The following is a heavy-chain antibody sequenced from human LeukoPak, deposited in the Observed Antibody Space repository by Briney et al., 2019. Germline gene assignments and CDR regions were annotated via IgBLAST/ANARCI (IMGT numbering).Heavy chain of an antibody. CDR1: GFTFSSYG. Sequence: GGSLRLSCAASGFTFSSYGMHWVRQAPGKGLEWVAVIWYDGSNKYYADSVKGRFTISRDNSKNTLYLQMNSLRAEDTAVYYCARDRIRFLEWFTNGMDVWGQGTTVTVSS. D-gene: IGHD3-3*01. CDR2: IWYDGSNK. CDR3: ARDRIRFLEWFTNGMDV. J-gene: IGHJ6*02. V-gene: IGHV3-33*01.